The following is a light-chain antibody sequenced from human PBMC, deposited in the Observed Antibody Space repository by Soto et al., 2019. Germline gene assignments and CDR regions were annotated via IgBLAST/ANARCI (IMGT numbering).Light chain of an antibody. CDR3: QQYNNWPRT. Sequence: EIVMTQSPDTLSVSPGERATLSCSASQSVSSNLAWYQQKPGQAPRLLIYGASTRATGIPARFSGSGSGTEFTLTISSLQSEDFAVYYCQQYNNWPRTFGQGTKVDIK. J-gene: IGKJ1*01. V-gene: IGKV3-15*01. CDR1: QSVSSN. CDR2: GAS.